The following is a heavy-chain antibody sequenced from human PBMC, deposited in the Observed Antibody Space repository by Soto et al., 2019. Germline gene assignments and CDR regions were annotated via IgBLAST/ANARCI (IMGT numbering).Heavy chain of an antibody. V-gene: IGHV5-51*01. CDR1: GYTFTNYY. CDR3: ARLISARVTYS. CDR2: IYPGDSDT. J-gene: IGHJ4*02. D-gene: IGHD6-6*01. Sequence: PGESLKISCKGSGYTFTNYYIAWVRQMPGKGLEWMGIIYPGDSDTRYSPSFQGQVTISADKSVSTAYLQWSSLKASDTAMYYCARLISARVTYSWGQGTLVTVSS.